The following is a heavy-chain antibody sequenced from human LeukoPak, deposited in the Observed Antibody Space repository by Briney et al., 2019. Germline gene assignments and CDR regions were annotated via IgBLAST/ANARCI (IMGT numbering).Heavy chain of an antibody. J-gene: IGHJ4*02. Sequence: GGSLRLSCAASGFTFSDYYMSWIRQAPGKGLEWVSYISSSGSTIYYADSVKGRFTISRDNSKNTLYLQMNSLRAEDTAVYYCAKSVYYYDSSGYLDYWGQGTLVTVSS. CDR1: GFTFSDYY. CDR2: ISSSGSTI. V-gene: IGHV3-11*01. D-gene: IGHD3-22*01. CDR3: AKSVYYYDSSGYLDY.